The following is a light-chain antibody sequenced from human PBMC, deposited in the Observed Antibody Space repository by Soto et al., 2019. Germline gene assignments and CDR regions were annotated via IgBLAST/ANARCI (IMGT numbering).Light chain of an antibody. Sequence: AFQMTQSPSSLSASVGDRVTITCRASQAIRSDLGWYQQKPGKAPKVLIYTASSLQSGVPSRFSRSGSGTDFTLTISSLQHEDFATYYCLQDNNFPLTFGGGTKVEMK. V-gene: IGKV1-6*01. CDR1: QAIRSD. CDR3: LQDNNFPLT. CDR2: TAS. J-gene: IGKJ4*01.